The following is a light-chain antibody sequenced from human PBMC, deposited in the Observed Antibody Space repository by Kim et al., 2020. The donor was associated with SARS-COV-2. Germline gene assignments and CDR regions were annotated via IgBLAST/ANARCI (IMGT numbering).Light chain of an antibody. J-gene: IGLJ3*02. CDR2: RNN. CDR1: TNNVGNQG. CDR3: LAWDFSLNAWV. Sequence: QAGLTQPPSVSKGLRQTATLTCTGNTNNVGNQGAAWLQQHQGHPPKLLSYRNNNRPSGISERLSASRSGNTASLTITGLQPEDEADYYCLAWDFSLNAWVFGGGTQLTVL. V-gene: IGLV10-54*01.